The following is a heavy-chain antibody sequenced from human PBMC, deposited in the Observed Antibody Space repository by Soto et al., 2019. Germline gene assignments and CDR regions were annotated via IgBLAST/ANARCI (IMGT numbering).Heavy chain of an antibody. V-gene: IGHV3-30*18. CDR1: GFTFSSYD. J-gene: IGHJ6*02. CDR3: AKEVIDIAAAGMYYYYGMDV. Sequence: QVQLVESGGGVVQPGRSLRLSCAASGFTFSSYDMHWVRQAPGKGLEWVAVISYDGSNKYYADSVKGRFTISRDNSKNTLYLQMNSLRAEDTAVYYCAKEVIDIAAAGMYYYYGMDVWGQGTTVTVSS. D-gene: IGHD6-13*01. CDR2: ISYDGSNK.